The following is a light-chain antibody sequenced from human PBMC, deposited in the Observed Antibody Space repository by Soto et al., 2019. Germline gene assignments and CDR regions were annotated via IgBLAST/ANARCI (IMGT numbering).Light chain of an antibody. CDR2: DAS. CDR3: QQRSNWPPWT. J-gene: IGKJ1*01. V-gene: IGKV3-11*01. CDR1: QSVSSY. Sequence: EIVLTQSPATLSLSPGERATLSCRASQSVSSYLAWYQQKPGQAPRLLTYDASNRATDIPARFSGSGSGTDFTLTISSLEPEDFAVYYCQQRSNWPPWTFGQGTKVEIK.